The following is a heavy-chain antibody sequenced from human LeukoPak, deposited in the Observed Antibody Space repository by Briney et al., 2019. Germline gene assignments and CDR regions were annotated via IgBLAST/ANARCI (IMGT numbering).Heavy chain of an antibody. D-gene: IGHD3-22*01. CDR1: GFTVSSNY. CDR2: IYSGGST. J-gene: IGHJ3*02. Sequence: GGSLRLSCAASGFTVSSNYMSWVRQAPGKGLEWVSVIYSGGSTYYADSVKGRFTISRDNSKNTLYLQMNSLRAEDTAVYYCAKDRTMIEGIGAFDIWGQGTMVTVSS. CDR3: AKDRTMIEGIGAFDI. V-gene: IGHV3-53*01.